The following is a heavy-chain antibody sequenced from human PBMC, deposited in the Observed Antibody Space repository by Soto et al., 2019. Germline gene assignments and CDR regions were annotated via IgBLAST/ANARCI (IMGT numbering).Heavy chain of an antibody. CDR3: ARAPVVAPAAQGWFAP. V-gene: IGHV4-31*03. D-gene: IGHD2-15*01. CDR1: GDSISGGGYY. CDR2: VYDSGST. J-gene: IGHJ5*02. Sequence: QVQLQESGPGLVKPSQTLSLTCTVSGDSISGGGYYWSWIRQHPGKGLELIGCVYDSGSTYYNPSLKSRVTISVDTSKNQFSLELSSVTVADTAVYYCARAPVVAPAAQGWFAPWGQGTLVIVSS.